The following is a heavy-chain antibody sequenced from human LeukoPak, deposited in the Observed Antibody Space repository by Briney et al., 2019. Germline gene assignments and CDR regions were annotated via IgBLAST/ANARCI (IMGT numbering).Heavy chain of an antibody. D-gene: IGHD5-12*01. Sequence: GGSLRLSCAVSGFTFDDYAMHWVRQVPGKGLEWVSGISWNGDTIGYAASVKGRFTISRDNAKNSLYLQMNSLRAEDTAFYYCATNGGGDSGYGNLDYWGQGTLVTVSS. CDR1: GFTFDDYA. CDR3: ATNGGGDSGYGNLDY. V-gene: IGHV3-9*01. J-gene: IGHJ4*02. CDR2: ISWNGDTI.